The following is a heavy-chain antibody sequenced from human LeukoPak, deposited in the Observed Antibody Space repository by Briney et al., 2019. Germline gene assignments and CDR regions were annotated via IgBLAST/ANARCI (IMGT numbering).Heavy chain of an antibody. V-gene: IGHV1-69*01. J-gene: IGHJ3*02. Sequence: GASVKVSCKASGGTFSSYIITWVRQAPGQGLEWMGRIIPIFGTPDYAQKFQGRVTITADESTSTAYMELSSLRSEDTAVYYCASGIGRITMVRGVTRGAFDIWGQGTMVTVSS. CDR1: GGTFSSYI. CDR2: IIPIFGTP. D-gene: IGHD3-10*01. CDR3: ASGIGRITMVRGVTRGAFDI.